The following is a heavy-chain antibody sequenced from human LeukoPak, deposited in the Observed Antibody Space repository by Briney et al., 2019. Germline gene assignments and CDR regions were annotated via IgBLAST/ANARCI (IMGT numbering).Heavy chain of an antibody. CDR2: IKQDGSER. V-gene: IGHV3-7*01. CDR3: ARGAWYVG. D-gene: IGHD6-13*01. CDR1: GGSISSSSYY. J-gene: IGHJ4*02. Sequence: ETLSLTCTVSGGSISSSSYYWGWIRQPPGKGLEWVANIKQDGSERYYVDSVKGRFTISRDNARNSLYLQMNSLRAEDTAMYYCARGAWYVGRGQGTLVIVSS.